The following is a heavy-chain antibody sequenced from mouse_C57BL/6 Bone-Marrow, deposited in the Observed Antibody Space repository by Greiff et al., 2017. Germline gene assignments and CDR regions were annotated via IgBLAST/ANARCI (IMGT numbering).Heavy chain of an antibody. CDR2: IYPGDGDT. CDR3: EREATPDY. V-gene: IGHV1-82*01. CDR1: GYAFSSSW. J-gene: IGHJ2*01. Sequence: QVQLQQSGPELVKPGASVKISCKASGYAFSSSWMNWVKQRPGKGLEWIGRIYPGDGDTNYNGKLKGQATLTADKSSSTAYMQLSSLTSEDSAVYFCEREATPDYWGQGTTLTVSS. D-gene: IGHD3-2*02.